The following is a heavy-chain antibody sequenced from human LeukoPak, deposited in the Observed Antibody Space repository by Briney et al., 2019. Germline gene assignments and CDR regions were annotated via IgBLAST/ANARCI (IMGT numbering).Heavy chain of an antibody. J-gene: IGHJ4*02. V-gene: IGHV4-59*01. CDR1: GGSISSYY. D-gene: IGHD3-16*02. CDR3: ARGGGYDYVWGSYRYGGSFDY. CDR2: IYYSGST. Sequence: SETLSLTCTVSGGSISSYYWSWIRQPPGKGLEGSGYIYYSGSTNYNPSLKSRVTISVDTSKNQFSLKLSSVTAAGTAVYYCARGGGYDYVWGSYRYGGSFDYWGQGTLVTVSS.